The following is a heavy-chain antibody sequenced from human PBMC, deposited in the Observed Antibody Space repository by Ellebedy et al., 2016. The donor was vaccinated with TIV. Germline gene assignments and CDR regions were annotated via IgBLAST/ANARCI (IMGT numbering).Heavy chain of an antibody. CDR3: AREEDYDY. J-gene: IGHJ4*02. V-gene: IGHV3-74*01. CDR1: GYSFTSYW. CDR2: INSDGSST. Sequence: GESLKISCKGSGYSFTSYWMHWVRQAPGKGLVWVSRINSDGSSTSYADSVKGRFTISRDNAKNTLYLQMNSLRAEDTAVYYCAREEDYDYWGQGTLVTVSS. D-gene: IGHD2-15*01.